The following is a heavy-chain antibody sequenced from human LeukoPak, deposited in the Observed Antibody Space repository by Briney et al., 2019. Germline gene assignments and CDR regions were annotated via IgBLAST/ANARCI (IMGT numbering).Heavy chain of an antibody. D-gene: IGHD3-3*01. V-gene: IGHV4-59*08. CDR2: IHYSGST. CDR1: GGSISSYY. Sequence: PSETLSLTFTVSGGSISSYYWSWIRQPPGKGLEWIGYIHYSGSTNYNPSLKSRVTISVDTSKNQFSLKLSSVTAADTAVYYCARLTIFGVAFDYWGQGTLVTVSS. CDR3: ARLTIFGVAFDY. J-gene: IGHJ4*02.